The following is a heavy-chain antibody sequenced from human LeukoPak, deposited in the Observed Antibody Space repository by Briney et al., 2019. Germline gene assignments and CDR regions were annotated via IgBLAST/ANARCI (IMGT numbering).Heavy chain of an antibody. CDR1: GGSISSSSYY. J-gene: IGHJ4*02. CDR2: IYYSGST. D-gene: IGHD3-10*01. Sequence: SETLSLTCTVSGGSISSSSYYWGWIRQPPGKGLEWIGSIYYSGSTYYNRSLKSRVTISVDTSKNQFSLKLSSVTAADTAVYYCARDLDGSYYFDYWGQGTLVTVSS. CDR3: ARDLDGSYYFDY. V-gene: IGHV4-39*07.